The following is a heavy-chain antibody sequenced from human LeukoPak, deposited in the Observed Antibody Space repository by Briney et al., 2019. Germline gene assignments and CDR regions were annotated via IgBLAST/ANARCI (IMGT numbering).Heavy chain of an antibody. CDR1: GFSFREFW. V-gene: IGHV3-7*01. J-gene: IGHJ4*02. D-gene: IGHD5-12*01. CDR3: ARVGYSGWNLEY. CDR2: INQGGSLK. Sequence: PGGSLRLSSTASGFSFREFWMSWVRQAPGKGLEWVSNINQGGSLKYYVDSVKGRFTISRDDAKNSLYVQMNSLRDEDTAVYYCARVGYSGWNLEYWGQGTLVTVSS.